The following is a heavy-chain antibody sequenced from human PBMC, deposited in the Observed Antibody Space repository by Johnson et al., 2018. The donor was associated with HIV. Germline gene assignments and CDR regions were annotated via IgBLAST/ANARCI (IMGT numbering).Heavy chain of an antibody. J-gene: IGHJ3*01. CDR1: GFTFDDYG. Sequence: SLRLSCAASGFTFDDYGMSWVRQAPGTGLEWVSGIKWNGGSTGYADSVKGRFTISRDNAKNTLYLQMNSLRDEDTAVYYCARAPHDAFDVWGQGTMVTVSS. CDR2: IKWNGGST. CDR3: ARAPHDAFDV. V-gene: IGHV3-20*04.